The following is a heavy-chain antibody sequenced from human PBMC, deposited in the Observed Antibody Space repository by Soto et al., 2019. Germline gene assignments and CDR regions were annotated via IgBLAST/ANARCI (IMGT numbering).Heavy chain of an antibody. Sequence: GGSLRLSCAASGFTFSDYYMRWIRQAPGKGLEWVSYISSSSSYTNYADSVKGRFTISRDNAKTSLYLQMNSLRAEDMAVYYCARGGTTGAVSAFDIWGQGTMVTVSS. J-gene: IGHJ3*02. CDR2: ISSSSSYT. V-gene: IGHV3-11*06. CDR1: GFTFSDYY. CDR3: ARGGTTGAVSAFDI. D-gene: IGHD1-1*01.